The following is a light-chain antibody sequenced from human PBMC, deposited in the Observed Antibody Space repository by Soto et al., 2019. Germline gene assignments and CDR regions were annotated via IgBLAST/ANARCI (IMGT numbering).Light chain of an antibody. J-gene: IGKJ1*01. CDR2: DAS. CDR1: QSISSS. CDR3: QQYNSYSTWT. Sequence: DIQMTQSPSTLSASVGDRVTITCRASQSISSSLAWYQQRPGKAPKLLXYDASSLESGVPSRFSGSGSGTELTLTISSLQTDDFANYYCQQYNSYSTWTFGQGTKVDIK. V-gene: IGKV1-5*01.